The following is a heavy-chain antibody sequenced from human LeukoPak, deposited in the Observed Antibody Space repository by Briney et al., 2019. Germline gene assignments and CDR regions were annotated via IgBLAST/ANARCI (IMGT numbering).Heavy chain of an antibody. D-gene: IGHD2-2*02. CDR1: GGSISSGSYY. CDR3: ARSTSCYKCYYYMDV. J-gene: IGHJ6*03. V-gene: IGHV4-61*02. Sequence: SETLSLTCTVSGGSISSGSYYWRWVRQPAGTGLEWLGRIYTSGSTNYNPSLKRRVTISVDTSKDQFSLKLSSVTAADTAVYYCARSTSCYKCYYYMDVWGKGTTVTVSS. CDR2: IYTSGST.